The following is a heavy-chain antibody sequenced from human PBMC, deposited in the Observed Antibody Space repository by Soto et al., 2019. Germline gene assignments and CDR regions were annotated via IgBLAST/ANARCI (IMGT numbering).Heavy chain of an antibody. Sequence: GSLRLSCSASGFNFSRYWTHWVRQAPGRGLVWVSHINSDGSRTTYADSVKGRFTISRDNAKNTLYLQMNSLRAEDTAVYYCARDLSSCSSARCYSYYYGMDVWGQGTTVTV. J-gene: IGHJ6*02. CDR1: GFNFSRYW. CDR2: INSDGSRT. CDR3: ARDLSSCSSARCYSYYYGMDV. D-gene: IGHD2-2*01. V-gene: IGHV3-74*01.